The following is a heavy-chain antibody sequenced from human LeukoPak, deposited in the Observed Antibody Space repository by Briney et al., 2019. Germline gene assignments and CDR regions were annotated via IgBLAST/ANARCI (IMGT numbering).Heavy chain of an antibody. J-gene: IGHJ4*02. CDR1: GGSFSGYY. CDR2: IYYSGST. D-gene: IGHD5-12*01. V-gene: IGHV4-34*01. CDR3: AKSNGYGLIDY. Sequence: SETLSLTRAVYGGSFSGYYWSWIRQPPGKGLEWIGSIYYSGSTYYNPSLKSRVTISVDTSKNQFSLKLSSVTAADTAMYYCAKSNGYGLIDYWGQGTLVTVSS.